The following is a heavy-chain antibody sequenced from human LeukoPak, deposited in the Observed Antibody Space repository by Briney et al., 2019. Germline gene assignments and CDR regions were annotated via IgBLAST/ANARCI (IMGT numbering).Heavy chain of an antibody. V-gene: IGHV3-30-3*01. CDR1: GFTFSSYA. CDR3: LVYGNYWG. CDR2: ISCDGSNK. D-gene: IGHD4-11*01. J-gene: IGHJ4*02. Sequence: GRSLRLSCAASGFTFSSYAMHWVRQAPGKGLEWVAVISCDGSNKYYADSVKGRFTISRDNSKNTLYLQMNSLRAEDTAVYYCLVYGNYWGWGQGTLVTVSS.